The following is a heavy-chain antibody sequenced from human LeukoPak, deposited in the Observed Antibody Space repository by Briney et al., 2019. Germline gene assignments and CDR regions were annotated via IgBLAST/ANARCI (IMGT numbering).Heavy chain of an antibody. J-gene: IGHJ4*02. V-gene: IGHV3-23*01. Sequence: GGSLRLSCAASGFTFSNAWMSWVRQAPGKGLEWVSAISGSGGSTYYADSVKGRFTISRDNSKNTLYLQMNSLRAEDTAVYYCAKDALYCSGGSCYNDYWGQGTLVTVSS. CDR3: AKDALYCSGGSCYNDY. D-gene: IGHD2-15*01. CDR1: GFTFSNAW. CDR2: ISGSGGST.